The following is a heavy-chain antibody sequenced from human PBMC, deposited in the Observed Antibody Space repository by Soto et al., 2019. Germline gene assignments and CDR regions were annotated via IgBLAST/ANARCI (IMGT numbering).Heavy chain of an antibody. J-gene: IGHJ5*02. CDR2: IIPIFGTA. CDR1: GGTFSSYA. Sequence: SVKVSCKASGGTFSSYAISWVRQAPGQGLEWMGGIIPIFGTANYAQKFQGRVTITADEFTSTAYMELSSLRSEDTAVYYCARDLTTVTTGWFDPWGQGTLVTVSS. D-gene: IGHD4-4*01. V-gene: IGHV1-69*13. CDR3: ARDLTTVTTGWFDP.